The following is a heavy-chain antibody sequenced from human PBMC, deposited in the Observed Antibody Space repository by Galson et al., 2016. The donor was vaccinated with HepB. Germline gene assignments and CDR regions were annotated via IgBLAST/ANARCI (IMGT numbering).Heavy chain of an antibody. CDR3: ARDNTGRFDY. CDR1: GFTFSSYW. Sequence: SLRLSCAASGFTFSSYWMHWVRQAAGKGLVWVSSITPDGSRTAYADSVRGRFTITRDNAKNPLALKMDSLRAEDTAVYYCARDNTGRFDYWGQGALVTVSS. J-gene: IGHJ4*02. CDR2: ITPDGSRT. D-gene: IGHD2-8*02. V-gene: IGHV3-74*01.